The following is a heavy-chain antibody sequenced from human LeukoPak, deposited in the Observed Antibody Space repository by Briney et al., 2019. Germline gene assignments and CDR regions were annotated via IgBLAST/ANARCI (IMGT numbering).Heavy chain of an antibody. CDR2: ISYDGSNK. J-gene: IGHJ4*02. CDR3: ARSNYYDSSGYWSSEFDY. CDR1: GFTFSSYA. Sequence: GGSLRLSCAASGFTFSSYAMHWVRQAPGKGLEWVAVISYDGSNKYYADSVKGRFTISRDNSKNTLYLQMNSLRAEDTAVYYCARSNYYDSSGYWSSEFDYWGQGTLITVSS. D-gene: IGHD3-22*01. V-gene: IGHV3-30-3*01.